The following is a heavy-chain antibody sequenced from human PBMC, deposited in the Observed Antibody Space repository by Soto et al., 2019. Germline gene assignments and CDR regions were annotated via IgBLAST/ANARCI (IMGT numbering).Heavy chain of an antibody. CDR2: IIPIFRAT. J-gene: IGHJ4*02. CDR1: GGTFTNYA. D-gene: IGHD3-10*01. Sequence: QVQLVQSGAEVKKPGSSVRVSCKTSGGTFTNYAFGWVRQAPGQGLEWMGEIIPIFRATDYAPKCQGSVTLSAGKTTITVYMELSSLRSKDTSVNYSAADHGSGEKHFDSWGQGTLVTVSS. CDR3: AADHGSGEKHFDS. V-gene: IGHV1-69*06.